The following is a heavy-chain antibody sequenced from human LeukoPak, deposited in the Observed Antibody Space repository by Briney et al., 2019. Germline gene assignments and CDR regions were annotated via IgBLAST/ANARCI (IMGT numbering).Heavy chain of an antibody. CDR1: GYTFTGYY. CDR3: ARDSLAYSSSWYWFDP. J-gene: IGHJ5*02. Sequence: ASVKVSCKASGYTFTGYYMHWVRQALGQGLEWMGWINPNSGGTNYAQKFQGRVTMTRDTSISTAYMELSRLRSEDTAVYYCARDSLAYSSSWYWFDPWGQGTLVTVSS. V-gene: IGHV1-2*02. D-gene: IGHD6-13*01. CDR2: INPNSGGT.